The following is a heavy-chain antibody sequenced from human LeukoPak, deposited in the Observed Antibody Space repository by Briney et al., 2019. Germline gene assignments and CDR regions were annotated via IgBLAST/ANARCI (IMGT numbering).Heavy chain of an antibody. J-gene: IGHJ3*02. CDR2: IYYSGSP. D-gene: IGHD6-19*01. CDR3: ARHTGWYDALDI. Sequence: SETLSLTCVVSGGSISSSSYYWGWIRQPPGKGLEWIGNIYYSGSPHYNPSLKSRVSIPVDTSKSQFSLKLSSVTAADTAVYYCARHTGWYDALDIWGQGTMVTVSS. CDR1: GGSISSSSYY. V-gene: IGHV4-39*01.